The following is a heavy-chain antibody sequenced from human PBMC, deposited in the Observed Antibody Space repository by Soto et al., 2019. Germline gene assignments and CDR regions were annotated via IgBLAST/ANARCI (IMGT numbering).Heavy chain of an antibody. CDR1: GFTFSSYA. Sequence: PGGSLRLSCAASGFTFSSYAMHWVRQAPGKGLEWVAVISYDGSNKYYADSVKGRFTISRDNSKNTLYLQMNSLRAEDTAVYYCAREGYYDSIAHDAFDIWGQGTMVTVSS. J-gene: IGHJ3*02. CDR2: ISYDGSNK. V-gene: IGHV3-30-3*01. CDR3: AREGYYDSIAHDAFDI. D-gene: IGHD3-22*01.